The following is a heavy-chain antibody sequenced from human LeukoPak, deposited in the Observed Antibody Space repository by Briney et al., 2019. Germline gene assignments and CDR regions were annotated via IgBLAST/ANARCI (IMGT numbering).Heavy chain of an antibody. CDR3: ARIEYSSSSEAGDY. Sequence: ASVKVSCKASGYTFTGYYMQWVRQAPGQGLEWMGRINPNSGGTNYAQKFQGRVTMTRDTSISTAYMELSRLRSDDTAVYYCARIEYSSSSEAGDYWGQGTLVTVSS. J-gene: IGHJ4*02. D-gene: IGHD6-6*01. V-gene: IGHV1-2*06. CDR1: GYTFTGYY. CDR2: INPNSGGT.